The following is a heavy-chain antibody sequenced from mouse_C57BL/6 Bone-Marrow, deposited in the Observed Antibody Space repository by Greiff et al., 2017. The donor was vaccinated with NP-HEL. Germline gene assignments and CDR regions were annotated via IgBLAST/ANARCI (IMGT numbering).Heavy chain of an antibody. CDR3: ARSAYNYGEFAY. J-gene: IGHJ3*01. Sequence: VQLQQSGPELVKPGASVKISCKASGYTFTDYYINWVKQRPGQGLEWIGWIFPGSGSTYYNEKFKGKVTLTVDKSSNTAYMLLSSLNSEDTAVYFCARSAYNYGEFAYWGQGTLVTVSA. CDR2: IFPGSGST. CDR1: GYTFTDYY. V-gene: IGHV1-75*01. D-gene: IGHD2-12*01.